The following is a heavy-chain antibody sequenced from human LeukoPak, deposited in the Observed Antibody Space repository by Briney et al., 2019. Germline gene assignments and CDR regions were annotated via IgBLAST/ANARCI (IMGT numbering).Heavy chain of an antibody. D-gene: IGHD1-26*01. Sequence: PGGSLRLSCAASGFTFSSYAMSWVRQAPGKGREWVSAISGSGGSTYYADSVKGRFTTSRDNPKNTLYLQMNSLRAEDTAVYYCAMISGSYYFDYWGQGTLVTVSS. J-gene: IGHJ4*02. V-gene: IGHV3-23*01. CDR1: GFTFSSYA. CDR2: ISGSGGST. CDR3: AMISGSYYFDY.